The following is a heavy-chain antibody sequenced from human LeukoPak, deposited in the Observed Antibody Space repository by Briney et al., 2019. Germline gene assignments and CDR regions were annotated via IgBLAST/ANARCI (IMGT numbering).Heavy chain of an antibody. Sequence: ASVKVSCKASGYTFTSYYMHWVRQAPGQGLEWMGIINPSGGSTSYAQKFQGRVTMTRDTTTSTVYMELSSLRSEDTAVYYCARDDSSGYYSQHWGQGTLVTVSS. V-gene: IGHV1-46*01. CDR1: GYTFTSYY. CDR2: INPSGGST. D-gene: IGHD3-22*01. J-gene: IGHJ1*01. CDR3: ARDDSSGYYSQH.